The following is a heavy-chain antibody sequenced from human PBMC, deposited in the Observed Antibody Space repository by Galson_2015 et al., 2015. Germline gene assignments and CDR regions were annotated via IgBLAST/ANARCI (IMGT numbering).Heavy chain of an antibody. V-gene: IGHV1-69*13. CDR2: IIPIFGTA. J-gene: IGHJ4*02. CDR3: ARHRGYYDFWSGAIDY. Sequence: SVKVSCKASGGTFSSCAISWVRQAPGQGLEWMGGIIPIFGTANYAQKFQGRVTITADESTSTAYMELSSVTAADTAVYYCARHRGYYDFWSGAIDYWGQGTLVTVSS. CDR1: GGTFSSCA. D-gene: IGHD3-3*01.